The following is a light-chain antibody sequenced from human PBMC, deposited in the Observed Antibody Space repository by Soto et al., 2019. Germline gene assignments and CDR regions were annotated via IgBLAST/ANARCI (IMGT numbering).Light chain of an antibody. J-gene: IGKJ5*01. CDR2: KVS. V-gene: IGKV2-30*01. Sequence: DVVMTQSPLSLPVTLGQPASISCRSSQSLVYRDGNTYLNWFQQRPGQSPRRLIYKVSNRDSGVPDRFSGSGSGTDFTLKISRVEAEDVGVYYCVQGTKWPPTFGQGTRLEIK. CDR3: VQGTKWPPT. CDR1: QSLVYRDGNTY.